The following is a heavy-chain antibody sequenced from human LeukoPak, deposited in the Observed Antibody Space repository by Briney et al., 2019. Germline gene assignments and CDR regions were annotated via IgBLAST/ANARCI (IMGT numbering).Heavy chain of an antibody. J-gene: IGHJ4*02. D-gene: IGHD1-26*01. Sequence: SETLSLTCAVYGGSFSGYYWSWIRQPPGKGLEWIGEINHSGSTNYNPSLKSRVTISVDTSKNQFSLKLSSVTAAETAVYYCARSPRLGRYGYGPWELPVSYFDYWGQGTLVTVSS. CDR3: ARSPRLGRYGYGPWELPVSYFDY. V-gene: IGHV4-34*01. CDR1: GGSFSGYY. CDR2: INHSGST.